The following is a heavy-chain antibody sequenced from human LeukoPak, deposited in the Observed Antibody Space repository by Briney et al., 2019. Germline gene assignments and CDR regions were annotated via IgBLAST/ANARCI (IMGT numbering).Heavy chain of an antibody. CDR1: GGSISSGSYY. V-gene: IGHV4-61*02. CDR3: ARAHYGDYDY. J-gene: IGHJ4*02. D-gene: IGHD4-17*01. Sequence: SETLSLTCTVSGGSISSGSYYWSWIRQPAGKGLEWIGRIYTSGSTNYNPSLKSRVTTSVDTSKNQFSLKLSSVTAADTAVYYCARAHYGDYDYWGQGTLVTVSS. CDR2: IYTSGST.